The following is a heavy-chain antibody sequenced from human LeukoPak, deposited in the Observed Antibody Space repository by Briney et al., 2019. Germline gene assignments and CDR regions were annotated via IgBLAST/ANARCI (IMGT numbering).Heavy chain of an antibody. V-gene: IGHV1-69*05. J-gene: IGHJ6*03. Sequence: GASVKVSCRASGGTFSSYAISWVRQAPGQGLEWMGGIIPIFGTANYAQKFQGRVTITTDESTSTAHMELSSLRSEDTAVYYCATSMVRGVKYYYYYYYMDVWGKGTTVTVSS. CDR1: GGTFSSYA. CDR2: IIPIFGTA. CDR3: ATSMVRGVKYYYYYYYMDV. D-gene: IGHD3-10*01.